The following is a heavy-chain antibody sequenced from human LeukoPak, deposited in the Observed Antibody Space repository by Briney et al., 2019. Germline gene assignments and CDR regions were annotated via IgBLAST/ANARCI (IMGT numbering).Heavy chain of an antibody. CDR3: AREAGYYDYVWGSYRSPYFDY. J-gene: IGHJ4*02. D-gene: IGHD3-16*02. CDR2: INHSGST. Sequence: SETLSLTCAVYGGSFSGYYWSRIRQPPGKGLEWIGEINHSGSTNYNPSLKSRVTISVDTSKNQFSLKLSSVTAADTAVYYCAREAGYYDYVWGSYRSPYFDYWGQGTLVTVSS. CDR1: GGSFSGYY. V-gene: IGHV4-34*01.